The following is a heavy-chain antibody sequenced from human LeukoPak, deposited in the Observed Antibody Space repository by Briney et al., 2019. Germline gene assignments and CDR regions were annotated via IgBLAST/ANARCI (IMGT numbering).Heavy chain of an antibody. D-gene: IGHD3-10*01. CDR3: ARAPYYGSGSAGY. J-gene: IGHJ4*02. CDR1: GGSFSGCY. V-gene: IGHV4-34*01. Sequence: PSETLSLTCAVYGGSFSGCYWSWIRQPPGKGLEWIGEINHSGSTNYNPSLKSRVTISVDTSKNQFSLKLSSVTAADTAVYYCARAPYYGSGSAGYWGQGTLVTVSS. CDR2: INHSGST.